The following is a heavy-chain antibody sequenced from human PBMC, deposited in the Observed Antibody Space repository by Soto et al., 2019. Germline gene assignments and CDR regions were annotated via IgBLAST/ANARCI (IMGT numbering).Heavy chain of an antibody. CDR2: IYPGDSDT. CDR1: GYSFTSYW. V-gene: IGHV5-51*01. CDR3: ARHDPIGRQLGGVGWLLDY. Sequence: PGESLKISCKGSGYSFTSYWIGWVRQMPGKGLEWMGIIYPGDSDTRYSPSFQGQVTISADKSISTAYLQWSSLKASDTAMYYCARHDPIGRQLGGVGWLLDYWGQGTLVTVSS. D-gene: IGHD6-6*01. J-gene: IGHJ4*02.